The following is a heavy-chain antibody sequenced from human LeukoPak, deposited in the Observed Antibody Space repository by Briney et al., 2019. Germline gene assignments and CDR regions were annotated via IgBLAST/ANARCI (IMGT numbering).Heavy chain of an antibody. D-gene: IGHD3-9*01. CDR3: ARDFDYMFQY. J-gene: IGHJ1*01. Sequence: HPGGSLRLSCAASGFTFSRYWMSWVRQAPGNGLEWVANIKEDGSEKYYVDSMKGRFTISRDNAKNSLYLQMNSLRAEDTAVYYCARDFDYMFQYWGQCTLVTVSS. V-gene: IGHV3-7*01. CDR1: GFTFSRYW. CDR2: IKEDGSEK.